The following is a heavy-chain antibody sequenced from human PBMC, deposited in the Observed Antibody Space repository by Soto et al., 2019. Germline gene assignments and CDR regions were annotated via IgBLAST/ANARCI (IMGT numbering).Heavy chain of an antibody. J-gene: IGHJ5*02. D-gene: IGHD2-21*01. Sequence: QLQLLESGPGLVKASETLSLTCSVSGGSISTSRSYWAWIRQPPGKGLAWLANIFYRGSTFYNPYLASRVSVSVDTSKNEFSLKLRSVTAADTAVYYCARQPTTGDTDLWFDPWGQGTLVTVSS. V-gene: IGHV4-39*01. CDR3: ARQPTTGDTDLWFDP. CDR2: IFYRGST. CDR1: GGSISTSRSY.